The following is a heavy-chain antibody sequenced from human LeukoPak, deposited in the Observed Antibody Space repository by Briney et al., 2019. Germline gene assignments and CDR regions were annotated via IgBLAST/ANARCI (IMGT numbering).Heavy chain of an antibody. Sequence: SETLSLTCAVYGGSFSGYYWSWIPHPPGKGREGIGEINHSGSTNYNPSLKSRVTISVDTSKNQFSLKLSSVTAADTAVYYCARGGQQQLETNYYYYYYMDVWGKGTTVTVSS. J-gene: IGHJ6*03. V-gene: IGHV4-34*01. CDR2: INHSGST. CDR3: ARGGQQQLETNYYYYYYMDV. CDR1: GGSFSGYY. D-gene: IGHD6-13*01.